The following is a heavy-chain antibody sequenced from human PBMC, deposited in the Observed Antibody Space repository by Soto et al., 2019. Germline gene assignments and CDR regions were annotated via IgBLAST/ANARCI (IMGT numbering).Heavy chain of an antibody. D-gene: IGHD6-13*01. J-gene: IGHJ5*02. CDR1: GFTFSSYA. CDR3: AKAPRSSSWYPDTNWFDP. Sequence: GGSLRLSCAASGFTFSSYAMSWVRQAPGKGLEWVSAISGSGGSTYYADSVKGRFTISRDNSKNTLYLQMNSLRAEDTAVYYCAKAPRSSSWYPDTNWFDPWGQGTLVTVSS. V-gene: IGHV3-23*01. CDR2: ISGSGGST.